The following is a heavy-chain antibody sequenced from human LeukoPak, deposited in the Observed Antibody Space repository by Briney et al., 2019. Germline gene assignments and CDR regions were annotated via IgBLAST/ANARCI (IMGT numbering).Heavy chain of an antibody. CDR1: GGSISSSSYY. CDR2: IYYSGST. Sequence: PSETLSLTCTVSGGSISSSSYYWGWIRQPPGKGLEWIGSIYYSGSTYYNPSLKSRVTISVDTSKNQFSLKLSSVTAADTAVYYCARHSDSSGWSIDYWGQGTLVTVSS. D-gene: IGHD6-19*01. J-gene: IGHJ4*02. CDR3: ARHSDSSGWSIDY. V-gene: IGHV4-39*01.